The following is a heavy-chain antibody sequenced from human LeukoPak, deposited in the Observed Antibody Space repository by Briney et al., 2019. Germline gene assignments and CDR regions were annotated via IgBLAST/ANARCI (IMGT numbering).Heavy chain of an antibody. CDR1: SGSISSYY. D-gene: IGHD5-18*01. Sequence: SETLSLTCTVSSGSISSYYWSWIRQPPGKGLEWIGYIYYSGSTNYNPSLKSRVTISVDTSKNQFSLKLSSVTAADTAVYYCARHFVGYSYGHYFDYWGQGTLVTVSS. V-gene: IGHV4-59*08. CDR2: IYYSGST. CDR3: ARHFVGYSYGHYFDY. J-gene: IGHJ4*02.